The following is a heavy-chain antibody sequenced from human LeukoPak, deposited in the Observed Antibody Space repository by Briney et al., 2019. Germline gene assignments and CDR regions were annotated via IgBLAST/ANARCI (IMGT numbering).Heavy chain of an antibody. V-gene: IGHV4-59*01. CDR1: GGSFSGYY. CDR3: ARYWAYDYVWGNYFDY. CDR2: IYYSGST. Sequence: SETLSLTCAVYGGSFSGYYWSWIRQPPGKGLEWIGYIYYSGSTNYNPSLKSRVTISVDTSKNQFSLKLSSVTAADTAVYYCARYWAYDYVWGNYFDYWGQGTLVTVSS. D-gene: IGHD3-16*01. J-gene: IGHJ4*02.